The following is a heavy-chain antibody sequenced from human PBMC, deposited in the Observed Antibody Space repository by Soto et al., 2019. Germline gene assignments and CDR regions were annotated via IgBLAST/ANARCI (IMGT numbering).Heavy chain of an antibody. V-gene: IGHV5-51*01. CDR3: ARRRNKVVDRFDN. CDR2: IYPGDSET. J-gene: IGHJ5*02. Sequence: GESLKISCRASGYTFTTYWIAWVRQMPGKGLEWMGIIYPGDSETRYSPSFQGQVTISADNFTNTTYLQWSSLQASDSAMYYCARRRNKVVDRFDNWGQLTLVPASP. D-gene: IGHD2-15*01. CDR1: GYTFTTYW.